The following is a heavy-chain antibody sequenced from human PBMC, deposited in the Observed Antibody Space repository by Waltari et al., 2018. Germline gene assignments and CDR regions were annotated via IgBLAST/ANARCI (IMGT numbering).Heavy chain of an antibody. V-gene: IGHV4-59*11. CDR2: IYYSGST. CDR1: GSSISSLY. CDR3: ARDAQVGSSYYYYYMDV. Sequence: QVQLQASGPGLVKPSETLSLTCTVSGSSISSLYCSWIRQPPGKGLEWIGYIYYSGSTNYNPSLKSRVTISVDTSKNQFSLKLSSVTAADTAVYYCARDAQVGSSYYYYYMDVWGKGTTVTVSS. J-gene: IGHJ6*03. D-gene: IGHD3-16*01.